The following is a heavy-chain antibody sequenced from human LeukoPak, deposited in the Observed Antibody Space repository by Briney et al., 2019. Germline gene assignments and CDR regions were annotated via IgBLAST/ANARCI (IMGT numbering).Heavy chain of an antibody. Sequence: GGSLRLSCAASGFTFSSYSMNWVRQAPGKGLEWVSSISSSSSYIYYADSVKGRFTISRDNAKNSLYLQMNSLRAEGTAVYYCAREAPQYQPARDGMDVWGQGTTVTVSS. V-gene: IGHV3-21*01. D-gene: IGHD2-2*01. CDR2: ISSSSSYI. CDR1: GFTFSSYS. CDR3: AREAPQYQPARDGMDV. J-gene: IGHJ6*02.